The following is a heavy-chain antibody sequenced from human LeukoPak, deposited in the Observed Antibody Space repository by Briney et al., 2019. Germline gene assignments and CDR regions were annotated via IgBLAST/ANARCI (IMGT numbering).Heavy chain of an antibody. CDR3: ARVRGSGSYFVDY. Sequence: GGSLRLSCAASGFTFSSYWMTWVRQAPGKGLEWVANIKRDGSEKYYVDSVKGRFTISRDNAKNSLYLQMNSLRAEDTAVYYCARVRGSGSYFVDYWGQGTLVTVSS. CDR1: GFTFSSYW. J-gene: IGHJ4*02. V-gene: IGHV3-7*01. CDR2: IKRDGSEK. D-gene: IGHD3-10*01.